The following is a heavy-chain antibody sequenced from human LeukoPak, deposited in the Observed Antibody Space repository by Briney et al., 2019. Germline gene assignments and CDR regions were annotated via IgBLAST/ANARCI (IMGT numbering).Heavy chain of an antibody. CDR2: ISPSGGRT. Sequence: GGSLRLSCAASGFTFSSYAMSWVRQAPGKGLEWVSNISPSGGRTDYADSVKGRFTISRDNFKNMLYLQMNSLRAEDTALFYCATQFRYGSAAGPLDYWGQGTLVTVSS. J-gene: IGHJ4*02. CDR3: ATQFRYGSAAGPLDY. CDR1: GFTFSSYA. V-gene: IGHV3-23*01. D-gene: IGHD3-10*01.